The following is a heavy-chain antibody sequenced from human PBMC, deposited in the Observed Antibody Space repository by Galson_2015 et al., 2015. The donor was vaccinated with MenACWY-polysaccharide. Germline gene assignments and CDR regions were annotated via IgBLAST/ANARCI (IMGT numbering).Heavy chain of an antibody. CDR2: INPNSGGT. V-gene: IGHV1-2*02. CDR1: GYTFTGYY. Sequence: SVKVSCKASGYTFTGYYMHWVRQAPGQGLEWMGWINPNSGGTNYAQKFQGRVTMTRDTSISTAYMELSSLRSEDTAVYYCARGGSSGWYANFDYWGQGTLVTVSS. CDR3: ARGGSSGWYANFDY. D-gene: IGHD6-19*01. J-gene: IGHJ4*02.